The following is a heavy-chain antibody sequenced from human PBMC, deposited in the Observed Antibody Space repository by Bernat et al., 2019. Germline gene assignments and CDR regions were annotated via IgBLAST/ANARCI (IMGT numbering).Heavy chain of an antibody. CDR2: IWYDGSNK. Sequence: QVQLVESGGGVVQPGRSLRLSCAASGFTFSSYGMHWVRQAPGKGLEWVAVIWYDGSNKYYADSVKGRFTISRDNSKNTLYLQMNSLRAEDTAVYYCARDGSGIGMDVWGQGTTVTVSS. CDR3: ARDGSGIGMDV. J-gene: IGHJ6*02. V-gene: IGHV3-33*01. D-gene: IGHD3-10*01. CDR1: GFTFSSYG.